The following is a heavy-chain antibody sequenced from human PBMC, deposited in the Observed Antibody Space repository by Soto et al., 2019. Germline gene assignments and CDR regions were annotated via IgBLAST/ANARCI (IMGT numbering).Heavy chain of an antibody. D-gene: IGHD3-16*02. V-gene: IGHV3-7*03. CDR3: ARDTPRVYDDVYGNYPFPYAMDV. J-gene: IGHJ6*02. Sequence: HPGGSLRLSCAASGFTFSSYWMSWVRQAPGKGLEWVANIKEDGSEKYYVDSVKGRFTISRDNAKNSLYLQVNSLRAEDTAVYYCARDTPRVYDDVYGNYPFPYAMDVWGQGTTVTVSS. CDR2: IKEDGSEK. CDR1: GFTFSSYW.